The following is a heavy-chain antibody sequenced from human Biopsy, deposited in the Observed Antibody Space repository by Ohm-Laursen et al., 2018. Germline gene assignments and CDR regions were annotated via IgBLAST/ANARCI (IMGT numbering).Heavy chain of an antibody. CDR3: VAYPSSGFFENNDDFAMDV. Sequence: GASVKVSCKASGGAFTNYAINWGRQAPGHGLEGMGGIFTVSVTAGYAERFQGRVTITADVTTTTAYMDLSGLRSEDTVGYYCVAYPSSGFFENNDDFAMDVWGQGTTVIVSS. J-gene: IGHJ6*02. CDR2: IFTVSVTA. CDR1: GGAFTNYA. D-gene: IGHD6-19*01. V-gene: IGHV1-69*13.